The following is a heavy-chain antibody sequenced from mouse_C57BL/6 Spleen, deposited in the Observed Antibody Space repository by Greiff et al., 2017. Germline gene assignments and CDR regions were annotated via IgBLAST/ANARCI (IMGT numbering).Heavy chain of an antibody. V-gene: IGHV5-17*01. CDR2: ISSGSSTI. CDR1: GFTFSDYG. D-gene: IGHD1-1*01. Sequence: EVKLMESGGGLVKPGGSLKLSCAASGFTFSDYGMHWVRQAPEKGLEWVAYISSGSSTIYYADTVKGRFTISRDNAKNTLCLQMTSLRSEATAMYYCARRGTTVVDFDYWGKGTTLTVSS. CDR3: ARRGTTVVDFDY. J-gene: IGHJ2*01.